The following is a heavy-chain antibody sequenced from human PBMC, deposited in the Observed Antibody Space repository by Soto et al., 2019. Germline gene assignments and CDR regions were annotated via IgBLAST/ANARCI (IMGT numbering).Heavy chain of an antibody. CDR3: ISPKCTSADCPGA. V-gene: IGHV3-72*01. CDR2: SRDKSKGYTT. D-gene: IGHD2-8*02. CDR1: GFTFSDHY. J-gene: IGHJ4*02. Sequence: GGSLRLSCAASGFTFSDHYIDWVRQAPGKGLEWVGRSRDKSKGYTTDYAASVKGRFTISRDDSNNSLYLQMNSLKTEDTAIYYCISPKCTSADCPGAWGQGTLVTVSS.